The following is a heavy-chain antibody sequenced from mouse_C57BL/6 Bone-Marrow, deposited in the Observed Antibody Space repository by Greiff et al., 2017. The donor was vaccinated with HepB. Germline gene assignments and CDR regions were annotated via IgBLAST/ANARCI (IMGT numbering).Heavy chain of an antibody. CDR3: ARNPDGYYPSYWYFDV. CDR2: ISDGGSYT. V-gene: IGHV5-4*03. J-gene: IGHJ1*03. D-gene: IGHD2-3*01. Sequence: EVMLVESGGGLVKPGGSLKLSCAASGFTFSSYAMSWVRQTPEKRLEWVATISDGGSYTYYPDNVKGRFTISRDNAKNNLYLQMSHLKSEDTAMYYCARNPDGYYPSYWYFDVWGTGTTVTVSS. CDR1: GFTFSSYA.